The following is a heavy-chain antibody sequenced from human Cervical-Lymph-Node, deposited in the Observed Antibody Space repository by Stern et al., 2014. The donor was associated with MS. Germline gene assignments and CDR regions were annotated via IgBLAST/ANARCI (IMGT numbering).Heavy chain of an antibody. J-gene: IGHJ6*02. CDR3: ARGRYYAMDV. V-gene: IGHV3-74*02. CDR1: GVTFSSHW. D-gene: IGHD3-10*01. Sequence: EMQLVESGGGLVQPGGSLRLSCGASGVTFSSHWMHWVRQAPGKGLVWVSRVDIDGPSTSDVDSVKGRFIISRDNAKNTLYLQMNNLRPEDTAVYYCARGRYYAMDVWGQGTTVTVSS. CDR2: VDIDGPST.